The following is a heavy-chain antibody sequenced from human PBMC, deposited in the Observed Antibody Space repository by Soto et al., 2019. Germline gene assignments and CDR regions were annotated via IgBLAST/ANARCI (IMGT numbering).Heavy chain of an antibody. V-gene: IGHV4-59*01. CDR1: GGYISSYY. D-gene: IGHD6-6*01. Sequence: QVQLQESGPGLVKPSETLSLTCTVSGGYISSYYWSWIRQPPGKGLEWIGYIYYSGSTNYNPSLKRRVTISVDTSKNQFSLKLSSVTAADTAVYYCAREYSSSSGIDYWGQGTLVTVSS. J-gene: IGHJ4*02. CDR2: IYYSGST. CDR3: AREYSSSSGIDY.